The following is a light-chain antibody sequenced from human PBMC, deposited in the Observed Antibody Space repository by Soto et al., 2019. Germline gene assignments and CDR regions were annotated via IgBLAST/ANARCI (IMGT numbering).Light chain of an antibody. CDR1: SSDVGGYNY. J-gene: IGLJ1*01. CDR2: EVR. V-gene: IGLV2-8*01. CDR3: RSYAGSEQYV. Sequence: QSVLTQPPSASGSPGQSVTISCTGTSSDVGGYNYVSWYQQHPGKAPKLIIYEVRERPSGVPDRFSGSKSGNTASLTVSGLQAEDEADYYCRSYAGSEQYVVGNGTKVTVL.